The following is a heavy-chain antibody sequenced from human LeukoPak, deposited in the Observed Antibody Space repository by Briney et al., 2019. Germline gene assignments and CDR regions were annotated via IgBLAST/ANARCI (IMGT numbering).Heavy chain of an antibody. CDR3: ARGVPYDSWSGPHYSDY. J-gene: IGHJ4*02. CDR2: IKQDGSQE. CDR1: RFTLSTYW. D-gene: IGHD3-3*01. Sequence: HPGGSLRLPCAASRFTLSTYWMSWVRQAPGKGLEWVAHIKQDGSQEYYVDSVKGRFTISRDSAKNSLYLQMNSLRAEDTAVYYCARGVPYDSWSGPHYSDYWGQGTLVTVSS. V-gene: IGHV3-7*01.